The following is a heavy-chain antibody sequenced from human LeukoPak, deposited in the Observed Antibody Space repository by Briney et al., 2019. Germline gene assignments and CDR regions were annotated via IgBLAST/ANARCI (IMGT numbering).Heavy chain of an antibody. D-gene: IGHD3-3*02. J-gene: IGHJ6*03. CDR3: ARSHFWDYYYYYYMDV. V-gene: IGHV4-39*07. Sequence: PSETLSLTCTVSGGSISSSSYYWGWIRQPPGKGLEWIGSIYYSGSTYYNPSLKSRVTISVDTSKNQFSLKLSSVTAADTAVYYCARSHFWDYYYYYYMDVWGKGTTVTVSS. CDR1: GGSISSSSYY. CDR2: IYYSGST.